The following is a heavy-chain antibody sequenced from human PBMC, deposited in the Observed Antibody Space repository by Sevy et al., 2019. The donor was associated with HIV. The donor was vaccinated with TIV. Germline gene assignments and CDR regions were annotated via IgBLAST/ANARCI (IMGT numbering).Heavy chain of an antibody. CDR3: AREVERTLYPNWFDP. CDR1: GGSISSYY. CDR2: IYTSGST. J-gene: IGHJ5*02. V-gene: IGHV4-4*07. Sequence: SETLSLTCTVSGGSISSYYWSWIRQPAGKGLEWIGRIYTSGSTNYNPSLKSRVTMSVDTSKNQFSLKLGSVTAADTAVYYCAREVERTLYPNWFDPWGQGTLVTVSS. D-gene: IGHD1-1*01.